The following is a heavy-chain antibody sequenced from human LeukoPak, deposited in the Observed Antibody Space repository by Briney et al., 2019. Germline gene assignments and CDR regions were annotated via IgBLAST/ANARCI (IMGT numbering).Heavy chain of an antibody. J-gene: IGHJ4*02. CDR2: ISGNGYA. CDR1: GFTLSSYA. Sequence: GGSLRLSCAASGFTLSSYAMNWVRQAPGKGLEWVSAISGNGYAYYADSVKGRFTISRDNSKNTLYLQMNSLRAEDTAVYYCAKDKYGSGSYTDYWGQGTLVTVSS. D-gene: IGHD3-10*01. CDR3: AKDKYGSGSYTDY. V-gene: IGHV3-23*01.